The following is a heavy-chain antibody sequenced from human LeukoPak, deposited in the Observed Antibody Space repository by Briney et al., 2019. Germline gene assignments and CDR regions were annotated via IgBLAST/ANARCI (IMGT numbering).Heavy chain of an antibody. CDR2: IKQDGSES. Sequence: GGSLRLSCTASGFMFTTYWMAWVRQAPGKGLEWVANIKQDGSESYYAESVRGRFTISRDNAKNSLYLQMNSLRAEDTSVYYCSNGIYDKSYWGQGTLVTVSS. J-gene: IGHJ4*02. D-gene: IGHD3-22*01. CDR1: GFMFTTYW. CDR3: SNGIYDKSY. V-gene: IGHV3-7*01.